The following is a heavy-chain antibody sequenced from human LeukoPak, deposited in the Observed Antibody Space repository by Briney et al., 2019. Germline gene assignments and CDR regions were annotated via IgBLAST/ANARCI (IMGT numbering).Heavy chain of an antibody. Sequence: GGSLRLSCAASGFTFKLYWMHWVRQVPEKGPVWVARINDDGSDTVYADSVKGRFTISRDDAKNMLFLQMNSLRGEDTAVYHCVRGGPSTWSWGQGTLVTVSS. CDR2: INDDGSDT. CDR3: VRGGPSTWS. D-gene: IGHD2-15*01. J-gene: IGHJ5*02. CDR1: GFTFKLYW. V-gene: IGHV3-74*01.